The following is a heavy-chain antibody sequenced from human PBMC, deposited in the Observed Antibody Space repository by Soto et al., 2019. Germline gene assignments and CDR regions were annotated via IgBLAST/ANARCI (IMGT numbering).Heavy chain of an antibody. Sequence: ASVKVTCKASGYTFTSYAMHWVRQAPGQGLEWMGWINPNSGGTNYAQKFQGWVTMTRDTSISTAYMELSRLRSDDTAVYYCARAPRRYYDSDAFDIWGQGTMVTVSS. CDR2: INPNSGGT. V-gene: IGHV1-2*04. CDR3: ARAPRRYYDSDAFDI. D-gene: IGHD3-22*01. CDR1: GYTFTSYA. J-gene: IGHJ3*02.